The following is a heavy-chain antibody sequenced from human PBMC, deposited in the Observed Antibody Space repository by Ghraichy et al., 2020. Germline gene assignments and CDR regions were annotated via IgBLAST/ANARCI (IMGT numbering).Heavy chain of an antibody. V-gene: IGHV3-30*18. Sequence: GEFLNISCAASGFTFSSHGMHWVRQAPGKGLEWVALISYVGDDKFYVDSVKGRFTISRDNSKNTLFLQMDSLRPEDTAVYYCAKAGVAHSSGYYRWFDPWGQGTPVTVSS. J-gene: IGHJ5*02. CDR3: AKAGVAHSSGYYRWFDP. CDR1: GFTFSSHG. CDR2: ISYVGDDK. D-gene: IGHD3-22*01.